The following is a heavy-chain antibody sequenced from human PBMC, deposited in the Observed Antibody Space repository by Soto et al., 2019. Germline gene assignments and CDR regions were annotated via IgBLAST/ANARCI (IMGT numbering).Heavy chain of an antibody. D-gene: IGHD2-15*01. CDR1: GDSVSSNSAA. CDR3: ARGVVVVAATGWFDP. Sequence: SQTLSLTCVISGDSVSSNSAAWNWIRQSPSRGLEWLGRTYYRSKWYNDYAVSVKSRITINPDTSKNQFSLQLNSVTPEDTAVYYCARGVVVVAATGWFDPWGQGTLVTVSS. V-gene: IGHV6-1*01. J-gene: IGHJ5*02. CDR2: TYYRSKWYN.